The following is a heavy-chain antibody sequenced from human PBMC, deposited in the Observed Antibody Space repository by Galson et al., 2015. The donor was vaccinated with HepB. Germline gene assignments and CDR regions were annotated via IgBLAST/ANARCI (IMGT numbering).Heavy chain of an antibody. CDR3: ARDPDPLYYDFWSGYYSPYYFDY. CDR1: GYTFTSYG. Sequence: SVKVSCKASGYTFTSYGISWVRQAPGQGLEWMGWISAYNGNTNYAQKLQGRVTMTTDTSTSTAYMELRSLRSDDTAVYYCARDPDPLYYDFWSGYYSPYYFDYWGQGTLVTVSS. CDR2: ISAYNGNT. V-gene: IGHV1-18*01. D-gene: IGHD3-3*01. J-gene: IGHJ4*02.